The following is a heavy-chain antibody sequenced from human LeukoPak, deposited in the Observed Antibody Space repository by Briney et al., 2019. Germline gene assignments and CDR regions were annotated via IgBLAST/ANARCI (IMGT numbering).Heavy chain of an antibody. J-gene: IGHJ3*02. D-gene: IGHD6-13*01. CDR2: INRSGST. CDR1: GGSFSGYC. Sequence: SETLSLTCAVYGGSFSGYCWSWIRQPPGKGLEWIGEINRSGSTNSNPSLKSRVTISADTSKNQFSLKLSSVTAADTAVYYCGRSDGTGAFHIWGQGTMVTVSS. V-gene: IGHV4-34*01. CDR3: GRSDGTGAFHI.